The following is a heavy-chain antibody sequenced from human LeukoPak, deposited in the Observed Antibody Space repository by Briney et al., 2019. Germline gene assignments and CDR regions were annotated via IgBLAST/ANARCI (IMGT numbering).Heavy chain of an antibody. J-gene: IGHJ6*02. CDR3: AKENYDILTGYKGYGMDV. CDR2: IYGSGGST. Sequence: QPGGSLRLSCAASGFTFSRFTMSWVRQAPGKGLEWVSGIYGSGGSTFYADSVKGRFTISRDNSRNTLYLQMNSLRAEDTALYYCAKENYDILTGYKGYGMDVWGQGTTVTVSS. D-gene: IGHD3-9*01. V-gene: IGHV3-23*01. CDR1: GFTFSRFT.